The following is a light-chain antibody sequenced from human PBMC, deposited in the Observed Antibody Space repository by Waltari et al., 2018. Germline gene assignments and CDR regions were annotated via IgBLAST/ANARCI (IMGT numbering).Light chain of an antibody. CDR2: STN. CDR1: PGSVSPSYY. Sequence: QTVVTQEPSLSVSPGGTVTLTCRLIPGSVSPSYYPSWYQQTPGQAPRPLIYSTNTRSSGVPDRFSGSILENKAALTITGAQADDECDYHCVLYMGGGIMFGGGTKLTVL. J-gene: IGLJ3*02. CDR3: VLYMGGGIM. V-gene: IGLV8-61*01.